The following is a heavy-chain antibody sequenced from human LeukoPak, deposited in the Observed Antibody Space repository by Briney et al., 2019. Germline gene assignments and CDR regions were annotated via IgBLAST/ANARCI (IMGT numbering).Heavy chain of an antibody. D-gene: IGHD6-13*01. CDR1: GFTFSNYW. J-gene: IGHJ4*02. V-gene: IGHV3-7*01. CDR2: IKEDGSEK. Sequence: GGSRRLSCAASGFTFSNYWMSWVRQAPGKGLEWVANIKEDGSEKYYVDSVKGRFTISRDNARNSLYLQMNSLRAEDTAVYYCASGRQLGYWGRGTLVTVSS. CDR3: ASGRQLGY.